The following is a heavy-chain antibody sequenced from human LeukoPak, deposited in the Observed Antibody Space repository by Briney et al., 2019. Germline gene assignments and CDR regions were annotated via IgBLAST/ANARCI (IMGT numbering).Heavy chain of an antibody. CDR1: GLTFSGDA. D-gene: IGHD6-19*01. CDR2: IKQDGSEK. V-gene: IGHV3-7*01. J-gene: IGHJ4*02. CDR3: ARLEQWLTPY. Sequence: GGALRVSCEAPGLTFSGDARSGGRKGQGRGGEWVANIKQDGSEKYYVDSVKGRFTISRDNAKNSLYLQMNSLRVEDTAVYYCARLEQWLTPYWGQGTLVTVSS.